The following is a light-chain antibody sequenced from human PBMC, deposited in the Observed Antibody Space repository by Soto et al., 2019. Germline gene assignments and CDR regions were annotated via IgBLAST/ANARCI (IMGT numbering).Light chain of an antibody. J-gene: IGKJ3*01. V-gene: IGKV1-27*01. CDR3: QKYRSVPV. Sequence: DIQMTQSPTSLSASVGDRVTITCQASQGIRNFVAWYQQKPGKAPKLLIYAASTSPSGVPSRFSGSASGTDFTLTINSLQPEDVATYSCQKYRSVPVFGPGTKVEIK. CDR2: AAS. CDR1: QGIRNF.